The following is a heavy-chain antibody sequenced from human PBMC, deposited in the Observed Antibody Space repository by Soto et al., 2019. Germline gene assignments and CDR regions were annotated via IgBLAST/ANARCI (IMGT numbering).Heavy chain of an antibody. CDR3: ARGEQQLATNEYFDY. CDR1: GGTFSSYA. J-gene: IGHJ4*02. D-gene: IGHD6-13*01. CDR2: IIPIFGTA. Sequence: SVKVSCKASGGTFSSYAISWVRQAPGQGLEWMGGIIPIFGTANYAQKFQGGVTITADESTSTAYMELSSLRSEDTAVYYCARGEQQLATNEYFDYWGQGTLVTVSS. V-gene: IGHV1-69*13.